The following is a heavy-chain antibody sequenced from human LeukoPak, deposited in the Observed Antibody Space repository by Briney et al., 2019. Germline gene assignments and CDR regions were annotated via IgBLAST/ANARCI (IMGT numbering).Heavy chain of an antibody. CDR1: GFTFSSYS. D-gene: IGHD2/OR15-2a*01. CDR3: AREIEYYFDY. J-gene: IGHJ4*02. CDR2: ISSSSSYI. Sequence: PGGSLRLSCAASGFTFSSYSMNWVRQAPGKGLEWVSSISSSSSYIYYAGSVKGRFTISRDNAKNSLYLQMNSLRAEDTAVYYCAREIEYYFDYWGQGTLVTVSS. V-gene: IGHV3-21*01.